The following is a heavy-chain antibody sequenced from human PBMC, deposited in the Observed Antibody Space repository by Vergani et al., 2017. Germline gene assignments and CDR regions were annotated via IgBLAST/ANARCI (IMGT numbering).Heavy chain of an antibody. CDR2: IHYSENT. Sequence: QVQLQESGPGLVKSSETLCLTCSVSFYSIRNLYCNWIRQPPGKGLEWIGSIHYSENTNYNPSLKTRVTISVDTSKNQFSLTLTSVTAADTAVYYCASDTHSGQRADRWGQGILVTVSS. J-gene: IGHJ5*02. CDR1: FYSIRNLY. CDR3: ASDTHSGQRADR. V-gene: IGHV4-59*11. D-gene: IGHD6-19*01.